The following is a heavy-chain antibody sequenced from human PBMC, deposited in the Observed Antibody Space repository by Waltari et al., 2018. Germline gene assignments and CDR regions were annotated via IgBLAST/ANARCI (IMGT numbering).Heavy chain of an antibody. CDR2: ISDRDNSK. J-gene: IGHJ6*02. D-gene: IGHD2-2*01. CDR3: VRDGLGSGRTRVDV. CDR1: GFSFSSYE. Sequence: EAQLVESGGGLVQPGGSLRLSCAASGFSFSSYEMNWVRQAPGKGLGWSSYISDRDNSKFDAESVKGRFTVSRDNAKNSLHLEMNSLRAEDTATYYCVRDGLGSGRTRVDVWGQGTTVIVSS. V-gene: IGHV3-48*03.